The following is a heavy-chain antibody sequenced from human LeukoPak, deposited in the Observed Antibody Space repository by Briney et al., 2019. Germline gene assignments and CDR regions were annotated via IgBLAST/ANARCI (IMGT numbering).Heavy chain of an antibody. V-gene: IGHV3-30*03. CDR3: AVRISWPY. J-gene: IGHJ4*02. CDR1: GFTFSSYG. Sequence: GGSLRLSCAASGFTFSSYGMHWVRQAPGKGLEWVALISYDGSNEYYADSVKGRFTISRDNSKSTLYLQMNSLRAEDTAIYYCAVRISWPYWGQGTQVTVSS. D-gene: IGHD1-14*01. CDR2: ISYDGSNE.